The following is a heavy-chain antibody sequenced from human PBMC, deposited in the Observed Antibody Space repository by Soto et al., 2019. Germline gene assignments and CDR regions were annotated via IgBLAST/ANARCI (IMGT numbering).Heavy chain of an antibody. CDR2: IYYSGST. Sequence: PSETLPLTCTVSGGSISSGGYYWSWIRQHPGKGLEWIGYIYYSGSTYYNPSLKSRVTISVDTSKNQFSLKLSSVTAADTAVYYCARLRQSGIVVVVAATLYFDYWGQGTLVNVSS. D-gene: IGHD2-15*01. CDR3: ARLRQSGIVVVVAATLYFDY. V-gene: IGHV4-39*01. J-gene: IGHJ4*02. CDR1: GGSISSGGYY.